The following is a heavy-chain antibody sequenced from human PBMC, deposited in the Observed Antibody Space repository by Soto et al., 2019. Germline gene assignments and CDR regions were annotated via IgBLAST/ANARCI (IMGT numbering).Heavy chain of an antibody. CDR3: ARGSPMSSSFPLDF. Sequence: QVQLQESGQGLVTPSETLSLTCTVSGGSIRPYYWSWIRQPPGKVLEWIGYIYYTGSTNYNSSLKSRVTMSLDTSKSQFSLKLNSVTAADTALYYCARGSPMSSSFPLDFWGQGTLVAVSS. J-gene: IGHJ4*02. D-gene: IGHD6-6*01. V-gene: IGHV4-59*01. CDR2: IYYTGST. CDR1: GGSIRPYY.